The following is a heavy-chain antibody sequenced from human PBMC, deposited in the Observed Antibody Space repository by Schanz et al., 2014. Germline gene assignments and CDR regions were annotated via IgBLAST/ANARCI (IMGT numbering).Heavy chain of an antibody. Sequence: EQVLESGGCFVQPGGSLRLSCATSGFTFTTFAMTWVRQAPGKGLEWVSGISDRGDGTNYGDSVRGRFTISRDNSRNTVYLQMNNMGVDDTATYYCVKTDAGWRFDYWGQGTLVIVSS. J-gene: IGHJ4*02. CDR1: GFTFTTFA. CDR2: ISDRGDGT. D-gene: IGHD6-19*01. CDR3: VKTDAGWRFDY. V-gene: IGHV3-23*01.